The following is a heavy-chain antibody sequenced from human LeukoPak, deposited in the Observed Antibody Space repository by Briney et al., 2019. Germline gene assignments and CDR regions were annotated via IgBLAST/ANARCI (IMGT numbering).Heavy chain of an antibody. D-gene: IGHD2-2*03. Sequence: ASVKVSCKASGYTFTSYYMHWVRQAPGQGLEWMGIINPSGGSTSYAQKFQGRVTMTRDTSTSTVYMELSSLRSEDTAVYYCARDLDGYCSSTSCPRPWGQGTLVTVSS. CDR1: GYTFTSYY. CDR3: ARDLDGYCSSTSCPRP. CDR2: INPSGGST. V-gene: IGHV1-46*01. J-gene: IGHJ1*01.